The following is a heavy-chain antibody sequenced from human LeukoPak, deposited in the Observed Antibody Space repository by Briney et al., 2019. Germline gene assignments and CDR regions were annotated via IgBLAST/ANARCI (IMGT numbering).Heavy chain of an antibody. V-gene: IGHV4-39*07. CDR1: GGSISSSSYY. D-gene: IGHD2-15*01. CDR3: AREMASQYCSGGSCYYYYGMDV. CDR2: IYYSGST. J-gene: IGHJ6*02. Sequence: SETLSLTCTVSGGSISSSSYYWGWIRQPPGKGLEWIGSIYYSGSTYYNPSLKSRVTISVDTSKNQFSLKLSSVTAADTAVYYCAREMASQYCSGGSCYYYYGMDVWGQGTTVTVSS.